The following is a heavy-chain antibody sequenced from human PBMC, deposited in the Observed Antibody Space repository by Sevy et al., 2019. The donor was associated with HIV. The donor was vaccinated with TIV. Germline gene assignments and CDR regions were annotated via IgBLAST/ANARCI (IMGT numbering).Heavy chain of an antibody. Sequence: GGCLRLSCAASGFTFSSYSMNWVRQAPGKGLEWVSSISSSSSYIYYADSVKGRFTISRDNAKNSLYLQMNSLRAEDTAVYYCARTMIGGYFDYWGQGTLVTVSS. D-gene: IGHD3-22*01. J-gene: IGHJ4*02. V-gene: IGHV3-21*01. CDR2: ISSSSSYI. CDR1: GFTFSSYS. CDR3: ARTMIGGYFDY.